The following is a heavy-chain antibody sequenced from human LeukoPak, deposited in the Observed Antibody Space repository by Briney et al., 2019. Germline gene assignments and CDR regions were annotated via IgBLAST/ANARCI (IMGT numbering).Heavy chain of an antibody. CDR2: IYSGGST. Sequence: GGSLRLSCAASGFTVSSNYMSWVRQAPGKGLEWVSVIYSGGSTYYADSVKGRFTISRDNSKNTLYLQMNSLRAEDTAVYYCARGGYYYGSGSPDAFGIWGQGTMVTVSS. D-gene: IGHD3-10*01. CDR3: ARGGYYYGSGSPDAFGI. V-gene: IGHV3-53*01. CDR1: GFTVSSNY. J-gene: IGHJ3*02.